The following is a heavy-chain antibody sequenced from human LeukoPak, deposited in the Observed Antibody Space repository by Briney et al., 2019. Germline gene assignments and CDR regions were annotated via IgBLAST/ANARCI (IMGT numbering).Heavy chain of an antibody. D-gene: IGHD2-2*01. V-gene: IGHV3-11*06. Sequence: GRFTISRDNAKNSLYLQMNSLRAEDTAVYYCASGVGYCSSTSCAFDYWGQGALVTVSS. J-gene: IGHJ4*02. CDR3: ASGVGYCSSTSCAFDY.